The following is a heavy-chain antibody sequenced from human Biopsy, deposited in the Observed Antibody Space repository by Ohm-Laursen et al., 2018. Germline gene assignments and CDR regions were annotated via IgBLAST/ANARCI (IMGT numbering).Heavy chain of an antibody. Sequence: TLSLTCTVSGGSFTGHYWTWIRQPPGKGLEWIGHISHTGYTSYKSSLKSRVTISLDTSRKHFSLRLTSLAAADTAVYYCARGSNEYGGLYFPHWGQGTLVTVSS. D-gene: IGHD4-23*01. CDR2: ISHTGYT. J-gene: IGHJ1*01. CDR3: ARGSNEYGGLYFPH. CDR1: GGSFTGHY. V-gene: IGHV4-59*11.